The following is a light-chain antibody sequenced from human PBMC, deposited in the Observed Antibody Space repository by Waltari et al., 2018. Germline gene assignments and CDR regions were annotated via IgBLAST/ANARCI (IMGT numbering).Light chain of an antibody. J-gene: IGKJ5*01. Sequence: DIQMTQSPSSLSASVGDRVTITCRASHDIHNYLNWYQQKPGKAPKLLIYDASNLETGVPSRFSGSGSGTDYTFTISNLQPEDIATYYCQQYNSLRITFGQGIRLDI. CDR3: QQYNSLRIT. CDR2: DAS. CDR1: HDIHNY. V-gene: IGKV1-33*01.